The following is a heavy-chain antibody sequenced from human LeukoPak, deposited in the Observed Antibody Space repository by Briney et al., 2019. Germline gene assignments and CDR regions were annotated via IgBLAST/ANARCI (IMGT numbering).Heavy chain of an antibody. V-gene: IGHV6-1*01. Sequence: SQTLSLTCAISGDSVSSNIAAWNWIRHSPSRGLEWLGRTYYRSKWYYDYAVSVKSRITIKPDTSKNQFSLQLNSVTPEDTALYYCARDQDGFEYWGQGTLVTVSS. CDR3: ARDQDGFEY. J-gene: IGHJ4*02. CDR1: GDSVSSNIAA. CDR2: TYYRSKWYY.